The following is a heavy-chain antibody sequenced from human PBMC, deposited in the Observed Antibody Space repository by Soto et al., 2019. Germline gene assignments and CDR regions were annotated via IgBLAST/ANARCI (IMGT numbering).Heavy chain of an antibody. D-gene: IGHD6-6*01. CDR1: GFSLSTSGMC. CDR3: ARLVVSLDYCGMDV. CDR2: IDWDDDK. Sequence: SGPTLVNPTQTLTLTCTFSGFSLSTSGMCVSWIRQPPGKALEWLARIDWDDDKYYSTSLKTRLTISKDTSKNQVVLTMTNMDPVDTATYYCARLVVSLDYCGMDVWGQGTTVTVSS. V-gene: IGHV2-70*11. J-gene: IGHJ6*02.